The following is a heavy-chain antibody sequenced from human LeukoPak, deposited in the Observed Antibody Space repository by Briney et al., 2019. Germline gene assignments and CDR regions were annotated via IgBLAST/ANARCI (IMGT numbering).Heavy chain of an antibody. D-gene: IGHD6-19*01. V-gene: IGHV1-3*01. CDR2: INAGNGNT. J-gene: IGHJ4*02. CDR3: ARDRGSGWSRLDY. CDR1: GYTFTSYA. Sequence: ASVKVSCKASGYTFTSYAMHWVRQAPGQRLEWMGWINAGNGNTKYSQKFQGRVTITRDTSASTAYMELSSLRSEDTAVYYCARDRGSGWSRLDYWGQGTLVTVSS.